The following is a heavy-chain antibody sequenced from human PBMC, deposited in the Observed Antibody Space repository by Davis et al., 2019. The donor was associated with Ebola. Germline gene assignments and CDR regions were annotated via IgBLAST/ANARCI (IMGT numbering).Heavy chain of an antibody. J-gene: IGHJ2*01. D-gene: IGHD3-10*01. V-gene: IGHV1-18*04. Sequence: ASVKVSCKASGYTFTSYGVTWVRQAPGQGLEWMGWISPYNGNTDSIQKLQGRVLLTTDTSTSTAYMELRSLRSDDTAVYYCARVLLWFGELTSGSWYFDLWGRGTPVTVSS. CDR1: GYTFTSYG. CDR2: ISPYNGNT. CDR3: ARVLLWFGELTSGSWYFDL.